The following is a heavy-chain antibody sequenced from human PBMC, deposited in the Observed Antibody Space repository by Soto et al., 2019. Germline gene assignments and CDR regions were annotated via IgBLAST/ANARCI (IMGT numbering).Heavy chain of an antibody. J-gene: IGHJ6*02. D-gene: IGHD3-10*01. CDR1: XXXXXSYX. CDR3: ASDLSGRADV. Sequence: EVQLVESGGGLVRPGGSLXXSXXASXXXXXSYXMXWXXQVPXKGLVWVARMNEDGGTTDYADSVKGRFTISRDNAKNTLYLQMNSLRVEDTAVYYCASDLSGRADVWGQGTTVTVSS. CDR2: MNEDGGTT. V-gene: IGHV3-74*02.